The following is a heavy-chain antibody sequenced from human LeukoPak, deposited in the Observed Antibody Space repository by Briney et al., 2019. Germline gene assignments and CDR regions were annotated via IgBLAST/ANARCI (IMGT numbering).Heavy chain of an antibody. CDR3: TTEPVAVAGTFDY. J-gene: IGHJ4*02. Sequence: GGSLRLSCAASGFTFSNARMSWVRQAPGKGLEWVGRIKSKTDGGTTDYAAPVKGRFTISRDDSKNTLYLQMNSLKTEDTAVYYCTTEPVAVAGTFDYWGQGTLVTVSS. V-gene: IGHV3-15*01. CDR2: IKSKTDGGTT. D-gene: IGHD6-19*01. CDR1: GFTFSNAR.